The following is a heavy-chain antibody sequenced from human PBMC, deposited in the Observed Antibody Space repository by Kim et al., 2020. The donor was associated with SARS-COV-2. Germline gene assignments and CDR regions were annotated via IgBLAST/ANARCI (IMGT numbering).Heavy chain of an antibody. CDR2: IKQDGSEK. D-gene: IGHD3-9*01. V-gene: IGHV3-7*03. J-gene: IGHJ6*02. CDR3: ARDDHEYYDILTGYYGSCGMDV. CDR1: GFTFSSYW. Sequence: GGSLRLSCAASGFTFSSYWMSWVRQAPGKGLEWVANIKQDGSEKYYVDSVKGRFTISRDNAKNSLYLQMNSLRAEDTAVYYCARDDHEYYDILTGYYGSCGMDVWGQGTTVTVSS.